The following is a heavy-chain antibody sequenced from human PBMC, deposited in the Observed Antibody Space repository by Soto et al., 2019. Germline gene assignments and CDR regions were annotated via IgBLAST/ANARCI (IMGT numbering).Heavy chain of an antibody. V-gene: IGHV3-53*01. CDR2: IYSGGTT. J-gene: IGHJ4*02. CDR3: HGYGY. CDR1: GFTVRANY. Sequence: EVQLVESGGGLIQPGGSLRLSCAVSGFTVRANYMSLVRQAPGKGLEWVSVIYSGGTTYYADSVKGRFIISRDISKNTLDLQMNILRAEDTAGYYCHGYGYWGQGTLVTVSS. D-gene: IGHD5-12*01.